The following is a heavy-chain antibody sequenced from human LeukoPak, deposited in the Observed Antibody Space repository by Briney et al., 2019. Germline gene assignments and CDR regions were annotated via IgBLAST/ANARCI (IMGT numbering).Heavy chain of an antibody. CDR1: GFTVSSNY. CDR3: AREHTQGAFDI. V-gene: IGHV3-7*01. J-gene: IGHJ3*02. Sequence: GGSLRLSCAASGFTVSSNYMSWVRQAPGKGLEWVANIKQDGSEKYYVDSVKGRFTISRDNAKNSLYLQMNSLRAEDTAVYYCAREHTQGAFDIWGQGTMVTVSS. D-gene: IGHD2-2*02. CDR2: IKQDGSEK.